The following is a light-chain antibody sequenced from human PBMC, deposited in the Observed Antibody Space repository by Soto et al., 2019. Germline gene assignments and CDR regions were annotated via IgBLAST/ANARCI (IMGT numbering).Light chain of an antibody. J-gene: IGKJ4*01. CDR2: DAS. Sequence: EIVLTQSPATLSVSPGEGDTLSCKASQNVYNNLAWYQQRPGQPPRLLIYDASTRATGISARFSGSGYGTEFTLTISSLQSEDFAGDFCQQGRNWPLTFGGGTKVDIK. CDR3: QQGRNWPLT. CDR1: QNVYNN. V-gene: IGKV3-15*01.